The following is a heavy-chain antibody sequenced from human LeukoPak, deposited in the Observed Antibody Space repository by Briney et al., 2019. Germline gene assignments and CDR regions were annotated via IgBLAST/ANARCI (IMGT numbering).Heavy chain of an antibody. D-gene: IGHD3-10*01. Sequence: ASVKVSCKVSGYTLTELSIQLVRQAPGKGLEWMGGFDLEDGATIYTQGFQGRVTMTEDTSTNTAFMELSSLKSEDTAVYYCPRLYYYRSGRSGTLPFHFDFWGQGTLVTVSS. CDR2: FDLEDGAT. J-gene: IGHJ4*02. CDR3: PRLYYYRSGRSGTLPFHFDF. CDR1: GYTLTELS. V-gene: IGHV1-24*01.